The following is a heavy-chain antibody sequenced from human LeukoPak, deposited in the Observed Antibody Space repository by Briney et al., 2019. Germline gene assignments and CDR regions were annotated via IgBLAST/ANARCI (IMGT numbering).Heavy chain of an antibody. CDR1: GYTFTSYG. J-gene: IGHJ3*02. CDR2: ISAYNGNT. D-gene: IGHD2-21*02. V-gene: IGHV1-18*01. CDR3: ARDGSAYCGGDCSGGAFDI. Sequence: GASVKVSCKASGYTFTSYGISWVRQAPGQGLEWMGWISAYNGNTNYAQKLQGRVTMTTGTSTSTAYMELRSLRSDDTAVYYCARDGSAYCGGDCSGGAFDIWGQGTMVTVSS.